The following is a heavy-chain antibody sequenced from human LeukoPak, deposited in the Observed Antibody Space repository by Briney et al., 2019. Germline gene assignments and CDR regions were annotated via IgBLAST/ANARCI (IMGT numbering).Heavy chain of an antibody. J-gene: IGHJ4*02. CDR1: GFPFSSYW. D-gene: IGHD5-18*01. V-gene: IGHV3-7*03. CDR3: ARDRTAMGINDY. Sequence: GGSLRLSCVASGFPFSSYWMTWVRQAPGKGLEWVANIKQDGSKKSYVDSVKGRFTISRDNAKNSLYLQMNSLRAEDTAVYYCARDRTAMGINDYWGQGTLVTVSS. CDR2: IKQDGSKK.